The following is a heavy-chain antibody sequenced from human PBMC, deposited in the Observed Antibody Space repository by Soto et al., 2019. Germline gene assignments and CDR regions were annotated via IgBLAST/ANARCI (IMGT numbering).Heavy chain of an antibody. Sequence: GASVKVSCKASGYTFTSYYMHWVRQAPGQGLEWMGIINPSGGSTSYAQKFQGRVTMTRDTSTSTVYMELSSLRSEETAVYYCARAIYSSGWKSYYGMDVWGQGTTVTVSS. CDR1: GYTFTSYY. CDR3: ARAIYSSGWKSYYGMDV. CDR2: INPSGGST. J-gene: IGHJ6*02. D-gene: IGHD6-19*01. V-gene: IGHV1-46*01.